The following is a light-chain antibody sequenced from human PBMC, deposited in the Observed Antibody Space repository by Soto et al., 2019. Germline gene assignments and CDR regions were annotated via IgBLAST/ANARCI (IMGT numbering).Light chain of an antibody. Sequence: QSVLTQPPSASGTPGQRVTISCSGSSSNIGSKTVNWYQQLPGTVRKLLIYNSYQRPSGVPDRFSGSKSGTSASLAISGLQSADEADYYCAAWDASLNGYVFGAGTKVTVL. CDR3: AAWDASLNGYV. J-gene: IGLJ1*01. CDR1: SSNIGSKT. CDR2: NSY. V-gene: IGLV1-44*01.